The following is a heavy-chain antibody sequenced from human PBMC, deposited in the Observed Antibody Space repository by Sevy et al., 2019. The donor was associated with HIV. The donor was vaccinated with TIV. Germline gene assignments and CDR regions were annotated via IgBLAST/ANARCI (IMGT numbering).Heavy chain of an antibody. CDR1: GYTFTSYG. Sequence: ASVKVSCKASGYTFTSYGISWVRQAPGQGLEWMGWISAYNGNTNYAQKLQGRVTMTTDTSTNTAYMELRSLRSDDTAVYYCARESWSGSRPLPFDYWGQGTLVTVSS. V-gene: IGHV1-18*01. D-gene: IGHD1-26*01. CDR2: ISAYNGNT. J-gene: IGHJ4*02. CDR3: ARESWSGSRPLPFDY.